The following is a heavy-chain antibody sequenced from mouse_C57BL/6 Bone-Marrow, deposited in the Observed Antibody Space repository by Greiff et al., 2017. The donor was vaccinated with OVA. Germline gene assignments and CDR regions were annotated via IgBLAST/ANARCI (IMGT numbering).Heavy chain of an antibody. CDR2: IYPGDGDT. D-gene: IGHD1-1*01. V-gene: IGHV1-82*01. J-gene: IGHJ2*01. CDR1: GYAFSSSW. CDR3: ARYAGLSRYYYGSRYFDY. Sequence: QVQLQQSGPELVKPGASVKISCKASGYAFSSSWMNWVKQRPGKGLEWIGRIYPGDGDTNYNGTFKGKATLTADKSSSTAYMQLSSLTSEDSAVYFCARYAGLSRYYYGSRYFDYWGQGTTLTVSS.